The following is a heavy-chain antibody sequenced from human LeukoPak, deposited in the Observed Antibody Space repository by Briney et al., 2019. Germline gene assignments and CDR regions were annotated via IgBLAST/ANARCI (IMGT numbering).Heavy chain of an antibody. V-gene: IGHV3-23*01. D-gene: IGHD5-18*01. J-gene: IGHJ3*02. CDR2: ISGSGDST. CDR1: GFTFSSYA. Sequence: PGGSLRLSCAASGFTFSSYAMSWVRQAPGKGLEWASGISGSGDSTYYADSVKGRCTISRHNSKNTLYLQMNSLRAEDTAVYYCAKDRGYSYGPPKDAFDIWGQGTMVTVSS. CDR3: AKDRGYSYGPPKDAFDI.